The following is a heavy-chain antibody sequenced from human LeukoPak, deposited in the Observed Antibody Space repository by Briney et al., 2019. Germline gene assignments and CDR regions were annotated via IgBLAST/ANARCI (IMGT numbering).Heavy chain of an antibody. V-gene: IGHV4-38-2*02. CDR1: GYSISSGSC. J-gene: IGHJ3*02. D-gene: IGHD3-22*01. Sequence: SETLSLTCPVSGYSISSGSCWGWIRQPPGKGLEWIGTIYHSGRTYYNPSLKSRVTISVDTSRNQFSLKLSSVTAADTAVYYCARVWGVTDFYDNRGAFDIWDQGTMVTVSS. CDR2: IYHSGRT. CDR3: ARVWGVTDFYDNRGAFDI.